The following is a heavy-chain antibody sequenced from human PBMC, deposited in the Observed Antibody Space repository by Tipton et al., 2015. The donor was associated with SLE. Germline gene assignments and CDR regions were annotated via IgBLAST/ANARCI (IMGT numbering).Heavy chain of an antibody. CDR3: ARDPHPFSQGYNWFDP. V-gene: IGHV3-33*01. CDR2: TWHDGTNA. Sequence: SLRLSCSASGFTFSSYGLHWVRQAPGKGLEWVAFTWHDGTNANYADSVKGRFIISRDNSRNTLYLQMKSLRAEDTALYYCARDPHPFSQGYNWFDPWGQGTQVTVSS. J-gene: IGHJ5*02. CDR1: GFTFSSYG. D-gene: IGHD2-15*01.